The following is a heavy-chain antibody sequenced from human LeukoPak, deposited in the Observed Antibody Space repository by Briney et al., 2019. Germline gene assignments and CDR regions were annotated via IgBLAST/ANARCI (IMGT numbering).Heavy chain of an antibody. V-gene: IGHV3-30*02. J-gene: IGHJ4*02. CDR2: ISYDGSKK. CDR1: GFLFSGFG. Sequence: PGGSLRLSCETSGFLFSGFGMHWVRQSPGKGLEWIAFISYDGSKKYYGDSVKGRFTISRDSSKNILYLQVNALTTEDTAVYYCAKDRGSGTYYLIPDYWGQGTLVIVSS. D-gene: IGHD3-10*01. CDR3: AKDRGSGTYYLIPDY.